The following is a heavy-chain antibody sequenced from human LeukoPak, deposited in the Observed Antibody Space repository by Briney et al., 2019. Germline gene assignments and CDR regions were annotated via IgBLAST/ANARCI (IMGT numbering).Heavy chain of an antibody. V-gene: IGHV4-30-2*01. J-gene: IGHJ3*02. Sequence: ASETLSLTCAVSGGSISGGGYSWSWIRQPPGKGLEWIGYIYHSGSTYYNPSLKSRVTISVDRSKNQFSLKLSSVTAADTAVYYCARGGLRSPPWAFDIWGQGTMVTVSS. D-gene: IGHD4-17*01. CDR1: GGSISGGGYS. CDR3: ARGGLRSPPWAFDI. CDR2: IYHSGST.